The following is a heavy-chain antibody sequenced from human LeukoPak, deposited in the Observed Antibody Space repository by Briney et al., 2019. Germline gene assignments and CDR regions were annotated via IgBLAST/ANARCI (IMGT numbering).Heavy chain of an antibody. D-gene: IGHD1-1*01. CDR3: ARDRRQFDY. Sequence: PGGSLRLSCAASGFTFSSYGMSWVRQAPGKGLEWVSDISGSGGTTYYADSVKGRFTISRDNSKNTLYLQMNSLRVDDTAVYYCARDRRQFDYWGQGTLASVSS. CDR2: ISGSGGTT. J-gene: IGHJ4*02. CDR1: GFTFSSYG. V-gene: IGHV3-23*01.